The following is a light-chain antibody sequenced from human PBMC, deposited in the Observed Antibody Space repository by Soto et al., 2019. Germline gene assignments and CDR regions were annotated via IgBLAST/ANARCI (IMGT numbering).Light chain of an antibody. V-gene: IGKV1-39*01. CDR2: ATS. CDR3: QQYVTSPWT. CDR1: QSIGIY. J-gene: IGKJ1*01. Sequence: IHRTHSPSSLSASVLYRGTITFLASQSIGIYLNWYQQRPNKAPNLLIYATSSRATGIPDRFSGSGSGTDFTLTISRLEPEDFAVYYCQQYVTSPWTFGQGTKVDIK.